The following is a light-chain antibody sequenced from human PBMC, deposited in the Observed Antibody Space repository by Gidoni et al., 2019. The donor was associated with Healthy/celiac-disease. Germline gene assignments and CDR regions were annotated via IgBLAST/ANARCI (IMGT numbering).Light chain of an antibody. V-gene: IGLV2-14*01. CDR3: SSYTSSSKGWV. J-gene: IGLJ3*02. CDR1: SSDVGGYNY. CDR2: DVS. Sequence: QSALTQPASVSGSPGQSITISCTGTSSDVGGYNYVSWYQQHPGKAPKLMTHDVSNRPSGVSNRFSGSKSGNTASLTISGLQAEDEADYYCSSYTSSSKGWVFGGGTKLTVL.